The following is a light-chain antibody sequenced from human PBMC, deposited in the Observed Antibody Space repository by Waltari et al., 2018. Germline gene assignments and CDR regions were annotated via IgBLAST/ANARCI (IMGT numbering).Light chain of an antibody. CDR1: SSDVGGYNY. CDR3: SSYTSSGSLA. J-gene: IGLJ2*01. CDR2: AVS. Sequence: QSALTQPASVSGSPGQSITISCTGSSSDVGGYNYVSWYQQYRGTAPTLMIYAVSNRPSVIPDLCSGSKSGNTASLTISGLRAEDEADYYCSSYTSSGSLAFGGGTKVTVL. V-gene: IGLV2-14*01.